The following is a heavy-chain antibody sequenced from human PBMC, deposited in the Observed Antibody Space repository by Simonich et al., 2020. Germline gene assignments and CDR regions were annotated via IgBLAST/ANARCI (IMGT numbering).Heavy chain of an antibody. V-gene: IGHV4-59*08. D-gene: IGHD5-12*01. CDR3: ARHDRWLQFYFDY. CDR1: GGSISSYY. CDR2: IYYSGST. Sequence: QVQLQESGPGLVKPSETLSLTCTVSGGSISSYYWSWIRQPPGKGLEWIGYIYYSGSTNYNPHLKSRVTISVDTSKNQFSLKLSSVTAADTAVYYCARHDRWLQFYFDYWGQGTLVTVSS. J-gene: IGHJ4*02.